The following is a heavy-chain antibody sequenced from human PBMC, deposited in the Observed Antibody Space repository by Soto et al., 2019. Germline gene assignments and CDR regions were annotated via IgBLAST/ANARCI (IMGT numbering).Heavy chain of an antibody. V-gene: IGHV3-33*01. CDR1: GFTFSSYG. D-gene: IGHD2-2*01. Sequence: GGSLRLSCAASGFTFSSYGMHWVRQAPGKGLEWVAVIWYDGSNKYYADSVKGRCTISRDNSKNTRYLQMNSLRAEDTAVYYCARDYGYAKSRSLLAYWGQGTLVTVS. CDR2: IWYDGSNK. CDR3: ARDYGYAKSRSLLAY. J-gene: IGHJ4*02.